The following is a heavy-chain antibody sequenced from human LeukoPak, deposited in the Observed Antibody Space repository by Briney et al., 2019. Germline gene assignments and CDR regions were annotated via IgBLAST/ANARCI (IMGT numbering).Heavy chain of an antibody. CDR2: IDPNSGGT. CDR3: ARDPHYDWAGYYYYYYMDV. CDR1: GYTFTGYY. Sequence: ASVTVPFTASGYTFTGYYMHWGREPRGHGLGLMGGIDPNSGGTNYAQKFQGRVTMTRDTSISTAYMELRRLRSDDTAVYYCARDPHYDWAGYYYYYYMDVWGKGTTVTISS. V-gene: IGHV1-2*02. D-gene: IGHD5-12*01. J-gene: IGHJ6*03.